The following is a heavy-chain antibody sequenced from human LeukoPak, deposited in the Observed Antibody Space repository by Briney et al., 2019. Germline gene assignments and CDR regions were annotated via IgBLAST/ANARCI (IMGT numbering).Heavy chain of an antibody. V-gene: IGHV4-38-2*01. CDR1: GYSISSGYY. CDR2: IYHSGST. CDR3: ARLILGITVTTPDY. D-gene: IGHD4-11*01. J-gene: IGHJ4*02. Sequence: SETLSLTCAVSGYSISSGYYWGWIRQPPGKGLEWIGSIYHSGSTYYNPSLKSRVTMSVDTSKNQFSLKLSSVTAADTAVYYCARLILGITVTTPDYWGQGTLVTVSS.